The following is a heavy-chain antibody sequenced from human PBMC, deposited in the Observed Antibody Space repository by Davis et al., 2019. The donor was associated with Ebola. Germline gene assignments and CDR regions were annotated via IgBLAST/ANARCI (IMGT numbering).Heavy chain of an antibody. CDR3: ATDRNWDFDY. CDR1: GFTFSAYS. CDR2: ISDSSTTI. J-gene: IGHJ4*02. D-gene: IGHD7-27*01. Sequence: PGGSLRPSFAASGFTFSAYSMNWVRQAPGKGLEWVSYISDSSTTIYYADSVKGRFTISRDNAKNSLYLQMNSLRDEDTAVYYCATDRNWDFDYWGQGTLVTVSS. V-gene: IGHV3-48*02.